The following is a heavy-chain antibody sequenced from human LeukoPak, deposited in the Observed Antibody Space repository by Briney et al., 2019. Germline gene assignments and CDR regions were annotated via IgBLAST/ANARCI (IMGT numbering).Heavy chain of an antibody. V-gene: IGHV3-23*01. CDR3: AKRDSSGYFYFDY. J-gene: IGHJ4*02. CDR1: GFXFSSYG. CDR2: ITGNGGGT. D-gene: IGHD3-22*01. Sequence: GGSLRLSCAASGFXFSSYGMSWVRQAPGKGLEWVSAITGNGGGTFYADSVKGRFTISRDNSKSTLYMQMNSLRAEDTAVYYCAKRDSSGYFYFDYWGQGTLVTVSS.